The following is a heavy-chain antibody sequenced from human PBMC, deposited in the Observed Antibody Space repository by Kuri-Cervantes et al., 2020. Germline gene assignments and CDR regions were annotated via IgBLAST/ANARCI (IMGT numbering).Heavy chain of an antibody. D-gene: IGHD6-13*01. CDR3: ARDAGYSTSFFLVDN. V-gene: IGHV4-39*01. CDR2: IYYNGDT. CDR1: GGSISSSSYY. Sequence: SETLSLTCSVSGGSISSSSYYWGWIRQPPGKGLEWMGTIYYNGDTYYNPSLKSRVTMSVDTSMNQFSLRLSSVTAADTAVYYCARDAGYSTSFFLVDNWGQGTLVTVSS. J-gene: IGHJ4*02.